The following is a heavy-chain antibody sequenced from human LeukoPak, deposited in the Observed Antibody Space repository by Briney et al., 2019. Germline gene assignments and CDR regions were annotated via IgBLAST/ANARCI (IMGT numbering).Heavy chain of an antibody. J-gene: IGHJ4*02. V-gene: IGHV4-59*08. CDR3: AGRLRFDY. CDR2: IYYTGST. CDR1: GGSISSYY. Sequence: PSETLSLTCTVSGGSISSYYWSWIRQPPGKGLEWIGYIYYTGSTNYNPSLKSRVTISVDTSKNQFSLKLRSVTAADTAVYYCAGRLRFDYWGQGTLVTVSS.